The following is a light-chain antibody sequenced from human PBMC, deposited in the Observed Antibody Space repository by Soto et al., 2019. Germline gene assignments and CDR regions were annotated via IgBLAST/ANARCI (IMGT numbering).Light chain of an antibody. CDR2: RVS. Sequence: EVVMTQSPLSLPVTLGQPASISCRSSQSLVDRDGNTYLSWFHQRPGQSPRRLIYRVSKRDSGIPDRFSGCGSGTDFTLKISRVEAEDVGVYYCMQSTYWPPMYTFGQGTKVETK. J-gene: IGKJ2*01. CDR1: QSLVDRDGNTY. CDR3: MQSTYWPPMYT. V-gene: IGKV2-30*01.